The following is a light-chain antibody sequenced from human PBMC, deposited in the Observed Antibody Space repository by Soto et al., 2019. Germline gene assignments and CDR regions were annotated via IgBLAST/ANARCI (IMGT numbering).Light chain of an antibody. Sequence: SYELTQPPSVSVAPGKTARITCGGNNIGSISVHWYQQKPGQAPVLVIYYDSDRPSGIPERFSGSNSGNTATLTISRVEAGDEADYYCQVWDSSLVVFGGGTKLTVL. CDR2: YDS. J-gene: IGLJ2*01. CDR3: QVWDSSLVV. CDR1: NIGSIS. V-gene: IGLV3-21*04.